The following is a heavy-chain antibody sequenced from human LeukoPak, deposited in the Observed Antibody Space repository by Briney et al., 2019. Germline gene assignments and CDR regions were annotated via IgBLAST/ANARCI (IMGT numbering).Heavy chain of an antibody. V-gene: IGHV4-34*01. J-gene: IGHJ4*02. CDR1: GGSMSRYY. D-gene: IGHD2-21*02. CDR2: INHSGST. CDR3: ARGSPGVGSAPTPRTSLSY. Sequence: PSETLSLTCTVSGGSMSRYYWSWIRQPPGKGLEWIGEINHSGSTNYNPSLKSRVTISVDTSKNQFSLKLSSVTAADTAVYYCARGSPGVGSAPTPRTSLSYWGQGTLVTVSS.